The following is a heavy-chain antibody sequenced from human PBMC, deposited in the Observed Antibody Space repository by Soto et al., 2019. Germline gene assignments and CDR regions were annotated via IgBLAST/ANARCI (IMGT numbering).Heavy chain of an antibody. V-gene: IGHV4-30-4*01. CDR3: FRERGEFWDSSGDPAH. CDR1: GGSISSHTTY. J-gene: IGHJ4*02. Sequence: SETMSLTCSVSGGSISSHTTYWSCIRQRTSRGLEGSGYIYDSGTTYYNPSLKSRVTISVDTSKNQFSLSLTSVVAADTAVYYCFRERGEFWDSSGDPAHWGQGTLVTGSS. D-gene: IGHD3-10*01. CDR2: IYDSGTT.